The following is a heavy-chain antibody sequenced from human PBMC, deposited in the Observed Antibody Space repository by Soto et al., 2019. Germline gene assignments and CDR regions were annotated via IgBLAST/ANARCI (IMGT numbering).Heavy chain of an antibody. V-gene: IGHV1-58*01. CDR2: IVAGSGNT. J-gene: IGHJ4*02. CDR3: ARDLGSGSYYGGYFDY. Sequence: GASVKVSCKAAGFTFIRSAVQWVRQARGQRLEWIGWIVAGSGNTNYAQKFQGRVTMTRDMSTSTVYMELSSLRSEDTAVYYCARDLGSGSYYGGYFDYWGQG. D-gene: IGHD3-10*01. CDR1: GFTFIRSA.